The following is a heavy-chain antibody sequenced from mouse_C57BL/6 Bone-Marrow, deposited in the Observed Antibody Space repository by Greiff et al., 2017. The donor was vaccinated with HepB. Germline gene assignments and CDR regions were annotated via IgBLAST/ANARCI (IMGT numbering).Heavy chain of an antibody. D-gene: IGHD1-1*01. CDR1: GYTFTDYE. J-gene: IGHJ1*03. V-gene: IGHV1-15*01. Sequence: VQLQQSGAELVRPGASVTLSCKASGYTFTDYEMHWVKQTPVHGLEWIGAIDPETGGTAYNQKFKGKAILTADKSSSTAYMELRSLTSEDSAVYYCTRLDYGSSWYFDVWGTGTTVTVSS. CDR3: TRLDYGSSWYFDV. CDR2: IDPETGGT.